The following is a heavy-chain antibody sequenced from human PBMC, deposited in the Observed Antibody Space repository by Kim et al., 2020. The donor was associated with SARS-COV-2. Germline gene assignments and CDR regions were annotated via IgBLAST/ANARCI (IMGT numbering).Heavy chain of an antibody. J-gene: IGHJ5*02. CDR2: ISSSGSTI. CDR1: GFTFSDYY. V-gene: IGHV3-11*04. Sequence: GGSLRLSCAASGFTFSDYYMSWIRQAPGKGLEWVSYISSSGSTIYYADSVKGRFTISRDNAKNSLYLQMNSLRAEDTAVYYCASVNYCSSTSCWGNWFDPWGQGTLVTVSS. D-gene: IGHD2-2*01. CDR3: ASVNYCSSTSCWGNWFDP.